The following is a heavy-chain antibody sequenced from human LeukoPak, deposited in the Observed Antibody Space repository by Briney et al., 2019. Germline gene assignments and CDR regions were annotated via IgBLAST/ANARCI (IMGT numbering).Heavy chain of an antibody. CDR3: ARDKKGTSCYDY. CDR1: GGSISSYY. Sequence: SETLSLTCTVSGGSISSYYWSWIRQSPGKGLEWIGFIYYSGSTTYNPSLKSRVTISVDTSKKQFSLKLSSVTAADTAVYYCARDKKGTSCYDYWGQGTLVTVSS. CDR2: IYYSGST. V-gene: IGHV4-59*01. J-gene: IGHJ4*02. D-gene: IGHD2-2*01.